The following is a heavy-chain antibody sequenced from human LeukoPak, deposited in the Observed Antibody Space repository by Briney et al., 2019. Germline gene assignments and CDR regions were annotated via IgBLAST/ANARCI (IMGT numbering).Heavy chain of an antibody. CDR1: GFTFSTYE. J-gene: IGHJ4*02. CDR2: ISRSGSSI. D-gene: IGHD5-12*01. V-gene: IGHV3-48*03. Sequence: GGSLRLSCAAYGFTFSTYEMNWVRQAPAKGLEWVSYISRSGSSIFYADTVKGRFTISRDNAKNSLYLQMSSLRAEDMAVYYCARTLRGYSGNDWGFDYWGQGTLVTVSS. CDR3: ARTLRGYSGNDWGFDY.